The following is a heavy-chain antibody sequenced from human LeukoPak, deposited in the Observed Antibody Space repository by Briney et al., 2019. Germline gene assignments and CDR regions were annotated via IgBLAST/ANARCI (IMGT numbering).Heavy chain of an antibody. J-gene: IGHJ4*02. CDR3: AKDRGSGYLDY. CDR2: ISYDGSNK. CDR1: GFTFSSYG. Sequence: GGSLRLSCAASGFTFSSYGMHWVRQAPGKGLEWVAVISYDGSNKYYVDSVKGRFTISRDNSKNTLYLQMNSLRVEDTAVYYCAKDRGSGYLDYWGQGTLVTVSS. D-gene: IGHD6-19*01. V-gene: IGHV3-30*18.